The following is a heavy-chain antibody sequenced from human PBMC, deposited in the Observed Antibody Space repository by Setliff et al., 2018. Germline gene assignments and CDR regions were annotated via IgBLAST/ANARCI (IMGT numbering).Heavy chain of an antibody. D-gene: IGHD3-22*01. CDR3: ARGYKYYYDSSGYFSY. Sequence: PSETLSLTCTVSGGSISSHYWIWIRQPPGRGLEWIGYIYYSGSTYYNPSLKSRVTISVDTSKNQFSLKLSSVTAADTAVYYCARGYKYYYDSSGYFSYWGQGTLVTVSS. J-gene: IGHJ4*02. V-gene: IGHV4-30-4*08. CDR1: GGSISSHY. CDR2: IYYSGST.